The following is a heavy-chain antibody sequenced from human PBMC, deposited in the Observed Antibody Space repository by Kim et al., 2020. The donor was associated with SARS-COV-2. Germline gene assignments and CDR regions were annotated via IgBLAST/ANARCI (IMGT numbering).Heavy chain of an antibody. Sequence: GGSLRLSCAASGFTFSSSAMSWVRQAPGKGLEWVSAISGRNNSTYYGASVKGRFTISRDNSKNTLYLQMNSLRAEDTAVYYCVKFSAGDYWGPGTLVVVSS. J-gene: IGHJ4*02. V-gene: IGHV3-23*01. CDR2: ISGRNNST. D-gene: IGHD6-13*01. CDR3: VKFSAGDY. CDR1: GFTFSSSA.